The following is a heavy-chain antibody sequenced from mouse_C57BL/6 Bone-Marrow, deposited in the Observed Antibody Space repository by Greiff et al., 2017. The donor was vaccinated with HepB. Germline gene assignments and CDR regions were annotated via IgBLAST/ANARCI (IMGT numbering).Heavy chain of an antibody. Sequence: VKLVESGPGLVQPSQSLSITCTVSGFSLTSYGVHWVRQSPGKGLEWLGVIWRGGSTDYNAAFMSRLSITKDNSKSQVFFKMNSLRADDTAIYYCAKNSGPYAMDYWGQGTSVTVSS. D-gene: IGHD3-1*01. CDR1: GFSLTSYG. J-gene: IGHJ4*01. CDR3: AKNSGPYAMDY. V-gene: IGHV2-5*01. CDR2: IWRGGST.